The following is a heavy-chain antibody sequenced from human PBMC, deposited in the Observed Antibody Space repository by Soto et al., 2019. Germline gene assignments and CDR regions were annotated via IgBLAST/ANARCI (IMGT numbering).Heavy chain of an antibody. V-gene: IGHV3-11*01. D-gene: IGHD3-10*01. Sequence: PGGSLRLSCAASGFTFSDSYMSWIRQAPGKGLEWFSYISSSDSTVYYADSVKGRFTISRDNAKNSLYLQMSSLRAEDTAVYYCARGWFGDVWGQGTLVTVSS. CDR1: GFTFSDSY. CDR3: ARGWFGDV. CDR2: ISSSDSTV. J-gene: IGHJ4*02.